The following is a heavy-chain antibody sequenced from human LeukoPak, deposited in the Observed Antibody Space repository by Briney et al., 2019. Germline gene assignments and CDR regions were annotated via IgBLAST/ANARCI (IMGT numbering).Heavy chain of an antibody. CDR3: ARWFTSGRGFFDY. D-gene: IGHD6-19*01. Sequence: GGSLRLSCAASGFTFSHYSMDWVRQAPGKGLEWVSYISSSSTIIYYADSVKGRFTISRDNAKNSLYLQMNSLRDEDTAVYYCARWFTSGRGFFDYWGQGILVTVSS. CDR1: GFTFSHYS. V-gene: IGHV3-48*02. CDR2: ISSSSTII. J-gene: IGHJ4*02.